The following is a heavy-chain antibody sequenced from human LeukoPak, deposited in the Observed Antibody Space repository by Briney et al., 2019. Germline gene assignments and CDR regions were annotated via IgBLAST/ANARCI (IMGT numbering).Heavy chain of an antibody. CDR3: ARWFTSGRGFFDY. D-gene: IGHD6-19*01. Sequence: GGSLRLSCAASGFTFSHYSMDWVRQAPGKGLEWVSYISSSSTIIYYADSVKGRFTISRDNAKNSLYLQMNSLRDEDTAVYYCARWFTSGRGFFDYWGQGILVTVSS. CDR1: GFTFSHYS. V-gene: IGHV3-48*02. CDR2: ISSSSTII. J-gene: IGHJ4*02.